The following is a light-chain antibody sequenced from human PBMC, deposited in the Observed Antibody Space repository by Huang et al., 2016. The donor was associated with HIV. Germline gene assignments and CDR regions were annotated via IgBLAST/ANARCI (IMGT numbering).Light chain of an antibody. CDR3: QQSYSTPWT. CDR1: QSSSNY. V-gene: IGKV1-39*01. Sequence: DIQMTQSPSSLSASIGDRVTITCRASQSSSNYLNWYQQQPGKAPKLLIYAASSLQSGVPSRFSGSGSGTDFTLTISSLQREDFATYFCQQSYSTPWTFGQGTKVEIK. CDR2: AAS. J-gene: IGKJ1*01.